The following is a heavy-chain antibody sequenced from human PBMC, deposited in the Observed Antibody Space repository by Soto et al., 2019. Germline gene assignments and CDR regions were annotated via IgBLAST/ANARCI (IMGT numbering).Heavy chain of an antibody. J-gene: IGHJ6*02. Sequence: EVQLVESGGGLVLPGGSPRLSCADSGFVFSSSWMTCVRQAPGKGLEWVANIKPDGSAVYYADSVKGRFTISRDNARNSLYLQMSSLRAEDTAVYYCARESLLKSIPIYGYLYYALDVWGQGTTVIVSS. CDR1: GFVFSSSW. D-gene: IGHD3-3*01. CDR3: ARESLLKSIPIYGYLYYALDV. V-gene: IGHV3-7*03. CDR2: IKPDGSAV.